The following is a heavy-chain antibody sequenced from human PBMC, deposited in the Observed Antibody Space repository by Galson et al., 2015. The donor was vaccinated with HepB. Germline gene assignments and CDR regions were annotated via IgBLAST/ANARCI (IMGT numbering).Heavy chain of an antibody. J-gene: IGHJ3*02. Sequence: SLRLSCAASGFTFSKYAMNWVRQAPGKGLEWVSSISANGGGTHFADSVKGRFTISRDNSKNTVSLQMNSLRVDDTAVYYCARDSLVDYFGSGTLWAFDIWGQGTMVTVSS. CDR3: ARDSLVDYFGSGTLWAFDI. V-gene: IGHV3-23*01. CDR1: GFTFSKYA. D-gene: IGHD3-10*01. CDR2: ISANGGGT.